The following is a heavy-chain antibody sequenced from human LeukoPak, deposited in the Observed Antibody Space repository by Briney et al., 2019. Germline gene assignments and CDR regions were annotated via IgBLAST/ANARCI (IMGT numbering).Heavy chain of an antibody. CDR2: IIPIFGTA. CDR3: ARGYNDGSGSYYTP. V-gene: IGHV1-69*13. J-gene: IGHJ5*02. CDR1: GYTFTSYG. Sequence: SVKVSCKASGYTFTSYGISWVRQAPGQGLEWMGGIIPIFGTANYAQKFQGRVTITGDESTSTAYMELSSLRSEDTAVYYCARGYNDGSGSYYTPWGRGTLVTVSS. D-gene: IGHD3-10*01.